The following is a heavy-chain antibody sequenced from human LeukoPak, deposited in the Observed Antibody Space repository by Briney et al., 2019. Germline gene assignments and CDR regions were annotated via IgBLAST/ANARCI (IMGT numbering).Heavy chain of an antibody. CDR2: IIPIFGTA. CDR1: GGTFSSYA. V-gene: IGHV1-69*01. D-gene: IGHD4-17*01. CDR3: ASSRYDYGDYVPYYGMDV. J-gene: IGHJ6*04. Sequence: SVKVSCKASGGTFSSYAISWVRQAPGQGLEWMGGIIPIFGTANYAQKFQGRVRITADESTSTAYMELSSLRSEDTAVYYCASSRYDYGDYVPYYGMDVWGKGTTVTVSS.